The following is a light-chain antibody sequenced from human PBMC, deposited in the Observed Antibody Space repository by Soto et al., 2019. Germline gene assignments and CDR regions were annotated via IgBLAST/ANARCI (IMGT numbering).Light chain of an antibody. V-gene: IGLV1-40*01. CDR3: QSYDSSLSVSYV. CDR2: GNS. Sequence: QSVLTQPPSVSGAPGQGVTISCTGSSSNIGAGYDVHWYQQLPGTAPKLLIYGNSNRPSGVPDRFSGSKSGTSASLAITGLQAEDEDDYYCQSYDSSLSVSYVFGPGTKVTVL. CDR1: SSNIGAGYD. J-gene: IGLJ1*01.